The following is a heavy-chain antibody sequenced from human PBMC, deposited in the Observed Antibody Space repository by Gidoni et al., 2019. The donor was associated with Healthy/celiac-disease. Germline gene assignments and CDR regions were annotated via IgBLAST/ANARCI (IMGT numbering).Heavy chain of an antibody. CDR2: ISGSGGST. D-gene: IGHD2-2*01. V-gene: IGHV3-23*01. Sequence: EVQLLESGGGLVQPGGSLELSCAASGFTFSSYAMSWVRQAPGKGLEWVSAISGSGGSTYYADSVKGRFTISRDNSKNTLYLEMNSLRAEDTAVYYCAKIGAVVVPAASFDYWGQGTLVTVSS. J-gene: IGHJ4*02. CDR3: AKIGAVVVPAASFDY. CDR1: GFTFSSYA.